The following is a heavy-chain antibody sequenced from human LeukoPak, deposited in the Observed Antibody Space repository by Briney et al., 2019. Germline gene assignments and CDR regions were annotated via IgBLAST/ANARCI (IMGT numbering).Heavy chain of an antibody. CDR1: GVSISTSEW. CDR2: IHRDGRT. V-gene: IGHV4-4*02. Sequence: SETLSLTCAVSGVSISTSEWWIWVRQPPGQGLEWIGEIHRDGRTRYNPSLTSRVTMSMDYSKNQFSLNVRFVTAADTAIYYCGKTDIYFNPIGYWGPGSLVTVSS. J-gene: IGHJ4*02. CDR3: GKTDIYFNPIGY. D-gene: IGHD3-9*01.